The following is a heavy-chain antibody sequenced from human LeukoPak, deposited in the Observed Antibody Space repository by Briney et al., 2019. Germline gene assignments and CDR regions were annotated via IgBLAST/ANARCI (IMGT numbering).Heavy chain of an antibody. D-gene: IGHD6-6*01. J-gene: IGHJ5*02. CDR3: ARDREYSSSGLVWFDL. CDR1: GGSVSGYY. Sequence: PSETLSLTCTVSGGSVSGYYWSWIRQPPGKGLEWIGYIYYSGSPNYNPSLKSRVNISVDTSENQFSLKLTSVTAADTAVYYCARDREYSSSGLVWFDLWGHGILVTVSS. CDR2: IYYSGSP. V-gene: IGHV4-59*02.